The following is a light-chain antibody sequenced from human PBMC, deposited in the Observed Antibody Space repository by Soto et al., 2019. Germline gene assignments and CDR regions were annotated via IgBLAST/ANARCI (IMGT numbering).Light chain of an antibody. V-gene: IGLV4-69*01. CDR3: QTWGTDIVV. Sequence: QLVLTQSPSASASLGASVKLTCTLSSGHSSYAIAWHQQQPEKGPRYLMKLNSDGSHSKGDGIPDRFSGSSSGAERYLTISSLQSEDEADYYCQTWGTDIVVFGGGNKLTVL. CDR2: LNSDGSH. CDR1: SGHSSYA. J-gene: IGLJ2*01.